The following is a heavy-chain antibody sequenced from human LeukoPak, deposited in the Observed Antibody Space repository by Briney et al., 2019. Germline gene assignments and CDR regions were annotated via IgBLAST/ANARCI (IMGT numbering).Heavy chain of an antibody. Sequence: ASVKVSCTASGYTFTGYYMHWVRQAPGQGLEWMGWINPNSGGTNSAQKFQGRVTMTRDTSISTAYMELSRLGSDDTAVYYCTRVLQDVVILGGTPDWHFDLWGRGTLVTVSS. CDR1: GYTFTGYY. CDR2: INPNSGGT. J-gene: IGHJ2*01. D-gene: IGHD2-8*01. CDR3: TRVLQDVVILGGTPDWHFDL. V-gene: IGHV1-2*02.